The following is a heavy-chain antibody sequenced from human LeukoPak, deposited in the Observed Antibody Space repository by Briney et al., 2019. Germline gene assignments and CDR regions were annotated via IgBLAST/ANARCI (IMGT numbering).Heavy chain of an antibody. D-gene: IGHD3-22*01. J-gene: IGHJ4*02. V-gene: IGHV3-23*01. CDR3: AKVRSPSYYDSSGSNFDY. CDR1: GFTFSSYA. CDR2: ISGSGGST. Sequence: GGSLRLSCAASGFTFSSYAMSWVRQAPGQGLEWVSAISGSGGSTYYADSVKGRFTISRDNSKNTLYLQMNSLRAEDTAVYYCAKVRSPSYYDSSGSNFDYWGQGTLVTVSS.